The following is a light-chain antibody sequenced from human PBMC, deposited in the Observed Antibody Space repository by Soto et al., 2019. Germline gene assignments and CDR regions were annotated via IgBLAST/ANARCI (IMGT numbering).Light chain of an antibody. V-gene: IGLV2-8*01. CDR1: SSNIGGNS. Sequence: QSVMTQPPSVSAAPGQKVTISCSGSSSNIGGNSVSWYQQLPGTAPKLMIYEVSKRPSGVPDRFSGSKSGNTASLTVSGLQAEDEADYYCSSYAGSTYVFGTGTKLTVL. CDR2: EVS. J-gene: IGLJ1*01. CDR3: SSYAGSTYV.